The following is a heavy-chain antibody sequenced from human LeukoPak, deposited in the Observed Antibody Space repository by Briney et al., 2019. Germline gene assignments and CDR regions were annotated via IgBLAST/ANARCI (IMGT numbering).Heavy chain of an antibody. CDR3: ARDTGAAMAYFDY. CDR1: GFTFSSYG. J-gene: IGHJ4*02. CDR2: IRYDGSNK. Sequence: GGSLRLSCAASGFTFSSYGMHWVRQAPGKGLEWVAFIRYDGSNKYYADSVKGRFTISRDNSKNTLYLQMGSLRAEDMAVYYCARDTGAAMAYFDYWGQGTLVTVSS. D-gene: IGHD5-18*01. V-gene: IGHV3-30*02.